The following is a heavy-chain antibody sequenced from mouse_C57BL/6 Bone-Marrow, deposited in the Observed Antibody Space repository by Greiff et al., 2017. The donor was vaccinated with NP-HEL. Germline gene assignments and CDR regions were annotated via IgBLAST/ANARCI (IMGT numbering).Heavy chain of an antibody. CDR2: IDPENGGT. J-gene: IGHJ3*01. V-gene: IGHV1-15*01. D-gene: IGHD2-2*01. CDR1: GYTFTDYE. Sequence: VKLQESGAELVRPGASVTLSCKASGYTFTDYEMHWVKQTPVHGLEWIGAIDPENGGTSYNQKFKGKAILTADKSSSTAYMELRRLTSEDSAVYYCTPYGYDGSWFDYWGQGTLVTVSS. CDR3: TPYGYDGSWFDY.